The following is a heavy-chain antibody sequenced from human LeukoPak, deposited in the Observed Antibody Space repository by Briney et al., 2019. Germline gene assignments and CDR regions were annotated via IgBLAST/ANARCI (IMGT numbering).Heavy chain of an antibody. D-gene: IGHD1-14*01. CDR2: INHSGST. V-gene: IGHV4-34*01. CDR3: ARGSNPIKN. J-gene: IGHJ4*02. Sequence: PSETLSLTCAVYGGSFSGYYWSWIRQPPGKGLEWIGEINHSGSTNYNPSLKSRVTISVDTSKNQFSLKLSSVTAADTAVYYCARGSNPIKNWGQGTLVTVSS. CDR1: GGSFSGYY.